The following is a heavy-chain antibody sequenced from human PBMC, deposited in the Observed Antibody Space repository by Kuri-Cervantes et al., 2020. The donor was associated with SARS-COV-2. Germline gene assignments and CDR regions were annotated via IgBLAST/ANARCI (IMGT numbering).Heavy chain of an antibody. CDR1: GFTFSSYS. CDR2: IKQDGSER. Sequence: GGSLRLSCAASGFTFSSYSMNWVRQAPGKGLEWVANIKQDGSERFYVDSVKGRFTISRDNAKNSLYLQMDSLRVEDTAVYYCARDADSSPWYAYWGQGALVTVSS. V-gene: IGHV3-7*01. D-gene: IGHD3-22*01. CDR3: ARDADSSPWYAY. J-gene: IGHJ4*02.